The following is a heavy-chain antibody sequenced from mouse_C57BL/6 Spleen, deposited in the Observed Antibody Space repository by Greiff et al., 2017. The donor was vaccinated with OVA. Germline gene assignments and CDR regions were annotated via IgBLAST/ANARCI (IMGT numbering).Heavy chain of an antibody. V-gene: IGHV1-50*01. Sequence: QVQLQQPGAELVKPGASVKLSCKASGYTFTSYWMQWVKQRPGQGLEWIGEIDPSDSYTNYNQKFKGKATLTVDTSSSTAYMQLSSLTSEDSAVYYCARGLRRYFDVWGTGTTVTVSS. CDR3: ARGLRRYFDV. CDR1: GYTFTSYW. CDR2: IDPSDSYT. J-gene: IGHJ1*03. D-gene: IGHD2-4*01.